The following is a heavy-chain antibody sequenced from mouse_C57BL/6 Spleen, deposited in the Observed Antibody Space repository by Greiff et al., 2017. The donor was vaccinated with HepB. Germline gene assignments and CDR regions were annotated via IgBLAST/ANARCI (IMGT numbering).Heavy chain of an antibody. CDR3: ARGGLDLDEGYAMDY. J-gene: IGHJ4*01. Sequence: VQLKQSGPELVKPGASVKISCKASGYSFTDYNMNWVKQSNGKSLEWIGVINPNYGTTSYNQKFKGKATLTVDKSSSTAYMQLNSLTSEDSAVYYCARGGLDLDEGYAMDYWGQGTSVTVSS. D-gene: IGHD3-3*01. V-gene: IGHV1-39*01. CDR1: GYSFTDYN. CDR2: INPNYGTT.